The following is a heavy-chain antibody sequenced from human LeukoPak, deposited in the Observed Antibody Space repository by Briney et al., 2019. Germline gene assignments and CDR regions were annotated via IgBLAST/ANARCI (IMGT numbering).Heavy chain of an antibody. CDR2: IYSGGST. D-gene: IGHD4-23*01. Sequence: GGSLRLSCAASGFTVSSNYMSWVRQAPGKGLEWVSVIYSGGSTYYADSVKGRFTISRDNSKNTLYLQMNSLRPEDTAVYYCARDSRHSGNASVGLRSYWYFDLWGRGTLVTVSS. CDR1: GFTVSSNY. J-gene: IGHJ2*01. V-gene: IGHV3-66*02. CDR3: ARDSRHSGNASVGLRSYWYFDL.